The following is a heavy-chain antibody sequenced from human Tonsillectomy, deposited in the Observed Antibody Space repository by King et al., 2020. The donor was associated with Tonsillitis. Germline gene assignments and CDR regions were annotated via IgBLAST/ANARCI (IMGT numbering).Heavy chain of an antibody. CDR2: ITPIFGTA. V-gene: IGHV1-69*01. CDR3: ARDRAQFGLDY. CDR1: GGTFSSQA. D-gene: IGHD3-16*01. Sequence: QLVQSGAEVKKPGSSVKVSCTASGGTFSSQAISWVRQAPGLGLEWMGGITPIFGTANYAQRFQGRVTITADESTSTAYMELSSLRSEDTAVYYCARDRAQFGLDYWGQGTLVTVSS. J-gene: IGHJ4*02.